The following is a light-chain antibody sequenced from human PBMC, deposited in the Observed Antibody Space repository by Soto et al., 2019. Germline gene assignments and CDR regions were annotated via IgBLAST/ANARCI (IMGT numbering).Light chain of an antibody. J-gene: IGLJ2*01. CDR2: DVS. CDR1: SSDVGGYNY. Sequence: QSVLTQPASVSGSPGQSITISCTGTSSDVGGYNYVSWYQQHPGNAPKLMIYDVSNRPSGVSNRFSGSKSGNTASLTISGLQAEDEADYYCSSYTSSSTDVVFGGGTKLTVL. V-gene: IGLV2-14*01. CDR3: SSYTSSSTDVV.